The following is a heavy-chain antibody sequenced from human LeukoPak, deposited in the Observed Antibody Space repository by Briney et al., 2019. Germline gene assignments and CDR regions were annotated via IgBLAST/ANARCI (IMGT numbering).Heavy chain of an antibody. CDR3: ARGQFRYYYGSGRRTRVGWFDP. CDR1: GYTFTSYD. CDR2: MNPNSGNT. D-gene: IGHD3-10*01. J-gene: IGHJ5*02. V-gene: IGHV1-8*01. Sequence: ASVKVSCKASGYTFTSYDINWVRQATGQGLEWMGWMNPNSGNTGYAQKFRGRVTMTRNTSISTAYMELGSLRSEDTAVYYCARGQFRYYYGSGRRTRVGWFDPWGQGTLVTVSS.